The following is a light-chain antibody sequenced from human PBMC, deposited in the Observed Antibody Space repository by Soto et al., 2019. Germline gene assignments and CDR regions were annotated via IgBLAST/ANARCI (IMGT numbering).Light chain of an antibody. CDR3: QQSYNTPFT. CDR1: QSIGSY. CDR2: AAS. J-gene: IGKJ4*01. Sequence: DIQMTQSPSSLSASVGDRVTITCRASQSIGSYINWYQHKPRKAPNLLIFAASNLESGVPSRFSGSGSGTDFTLTINSLQPEDFATYYCQQSYNTPFTFGGGTEVEIK. V-gene: IGKV1-39*01.